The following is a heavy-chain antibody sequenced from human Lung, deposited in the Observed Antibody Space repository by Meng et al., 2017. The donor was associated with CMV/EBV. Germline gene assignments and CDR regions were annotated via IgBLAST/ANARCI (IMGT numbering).Heavy chain of an antibody. J-gene: IGHJ6*02. D-gene: IGHD3-10*01. Sequence: SXKISXAASGFTFSSYEMNWVRQAPGKGLEWVSYISSSGSTIYYADSVKGRFTISRDNAKNSLYLQMNSLRAEDTAVYYCARAGITMVQGVMVDYYGMDVWGQGTXVTVSS. CDR1: GFTFSSYE. V-gene: IGHV3-48*03. CDR3: ARAGITMVQGVMVDYYGMDV. CDR2: ISSSGSTI.